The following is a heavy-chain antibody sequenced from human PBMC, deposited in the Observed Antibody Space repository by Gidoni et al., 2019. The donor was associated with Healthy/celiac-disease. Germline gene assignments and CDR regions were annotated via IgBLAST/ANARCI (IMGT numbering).Heavy chain of an antibody. Sequence: EVQLVESGGGLVQPGGSLRLSCSASGFTFSSYAMHWVRQAPGKGLEYVSAICRNGGSTYYADSVKGRFTISRDNSKNTLYLQMSSLRAEDTAVYYCVKSMVRGVMGYYYYGMDVWGQGTTVTVSS. CDR1: GFTFSSYA. V-gene: IGHV3-64D*09. J-gene: IGHJ6*02. CDR3: VKSMVRGVMGYYYYGMDV. D-gene: IGHD3-10*01. CDR2: ICRNGGST.